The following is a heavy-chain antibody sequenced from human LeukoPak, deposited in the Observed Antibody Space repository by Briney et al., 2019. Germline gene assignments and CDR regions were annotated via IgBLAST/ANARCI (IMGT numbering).Heavy chain of an antibody. V-gene: IGHV1-3*01. CDR3: ARDHCSSTSCYSNFDY. CDR1: GYTFTSYA. J-gene: IGHJ4*02. CDR2: INAGNGNT. D-gene: IGHD2-2*01. Sequence: GASVKVSCKASGYTFTSYAMHWVRQAPGQRLGWMGWINAGNGNTKYSQKFQGRVTIARDTSASTAYMELSSLRSEDTAVYCCARDHCSSTSCYSNFDYWGQGTLVTVSS.